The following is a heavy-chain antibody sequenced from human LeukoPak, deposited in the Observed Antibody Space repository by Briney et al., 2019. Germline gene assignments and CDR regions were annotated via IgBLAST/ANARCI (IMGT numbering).Heavy chain of an antibody. Sequence: ASVKVSCKASGGTFSSYAISWVRQAPGQGLEWMGRIIPIFGIANYAQKFQGRVTITADKSTTTAYMELSSLRSEDTAVYYCARVPRMEYYFDYWGQGTLVTVSS. J-gene: IGHJ4*02. D-gene: IGHD3-3*01. CDR3: ARVPRMEYYFDY. CDR2: IIPIFGIA. CDR1: GGTFSSYA. V-gene: IGHV1-69*04.